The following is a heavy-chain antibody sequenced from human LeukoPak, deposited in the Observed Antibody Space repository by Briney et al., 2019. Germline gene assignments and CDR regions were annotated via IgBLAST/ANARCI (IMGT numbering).Heavy chain of an antibody. CDR3: ARVSVGATREVDY. CDR2: ISSSSSYI. CDR1: GFTFSSYG. J-gene: IGHJ4*02. V-gene: IGHV3-21*01. Sequence: PGGSLRLSCAASGFTFSSYGMHWVRQAPGKGLEWVSSISSSSSYIYYADSVKGRFTISRDNAKNSLYLQMNSLRAEDTAVYYCARVSVGATREVDYWGQGTLVTVSS. D-gene: IGHD1-26*01.